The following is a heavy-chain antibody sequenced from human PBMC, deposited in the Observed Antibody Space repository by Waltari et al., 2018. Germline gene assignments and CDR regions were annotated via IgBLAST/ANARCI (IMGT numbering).Heavy chain of an antibody. CDR3: AREFGVLDYYYGMDV. Sequence: EVQLVESGGGLVQPGGSLRLSCAASGFSFGSYWQHWVRQAPGKGLVWVSRVNTDGSNTNYADSVKGRFTISRDNAKNTLFLQMNSLRAEDTAVYYCAREFGVLDYYYGMDVWGQGTTVTVSS. D-gene: IGHD5-12*01. V-gene: IGHV3-74*01. CDR1: GFSFGSYW. CDR2: VNTDGSNT. J-gene: IGHJ6*02.